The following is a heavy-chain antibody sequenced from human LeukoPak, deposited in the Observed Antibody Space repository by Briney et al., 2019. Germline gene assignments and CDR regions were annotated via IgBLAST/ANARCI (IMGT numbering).Heavy chain of an antibody. CDR3: ARIQGRLVVPAAKRRKDYYYGMDV. CDR1: GGSISSGGYS. CDR2: IYHSGST. D-gene: IGHD2-2*01. V-gene: IGHV4-30-2*01. Sequence: SSETLSLTCAVSGGSISSGGYSWSWIRQPPGKGLEWIGYIYHSGSTYYNPSLKSRVTISVDTSKNQFSLKLSSVTAADTAVYYCARIQGRLVVPAAKRRKDYYYGMDVWGQGTTVTVSS. J-gene: IGHJ6*02.